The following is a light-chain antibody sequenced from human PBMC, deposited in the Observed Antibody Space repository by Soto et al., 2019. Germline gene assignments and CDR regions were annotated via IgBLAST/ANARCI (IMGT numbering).Light chain of an antibody. CDR3: QQANSFPHT. CDR2: ATS. Sequence: DIQMTQSPSSVSASVGDRVIITCRASQDLSRWLAWYQQKAGKAPQLLIYATSTLQSGVLSRFSGSGSGTEFTLTISSLQPEDFATYYCQQANSFPHTLGGGTRVEIK. V-gene: IGKV1-12*01. J-gene: IGKJ4*01. CDR1: QDLSRW.